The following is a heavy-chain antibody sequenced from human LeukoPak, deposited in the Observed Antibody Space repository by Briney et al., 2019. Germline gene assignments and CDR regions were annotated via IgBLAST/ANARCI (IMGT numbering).Heavy chain of an antibody. V-gene: IGHV3-30-3*01. D-gene: IGHD1-26*01. CDR2: ISDNGNYK. Sequence: GGSLRLSCAASGFTFSNYAMHWVRLAPGKGLEWVTIISDNGNYKYYADSVEGLFTISRDNSKNTLYLQMNRLRGEDTAVYCCARDLSGRFCFDYWGEGTLVTVSA. CDR1: GFTFSNYA. CDR3: ARDLSGRFCFDY. J-gene: IGHJ4*02.